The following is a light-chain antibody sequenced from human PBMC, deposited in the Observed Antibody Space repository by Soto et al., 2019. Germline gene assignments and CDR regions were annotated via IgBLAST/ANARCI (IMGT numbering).Light chain of an antibody. V-gene: IGLV1-44*01. Sequence: QPVLTQPPSASGTPGQMVTISCSGSRSNIGSNTVNWYQQLPGMAPKLLIYNNSQRPSGVPDRFSGSKSGTSASLAISGLRSEDEADYYCAAWDDSLRGLEFGGGTKLTVL. CDR1: RSNIGSNT. CDR2: NNS. J-gene: IGLJ2*01. CDR3: AAWDDSLRGLE.